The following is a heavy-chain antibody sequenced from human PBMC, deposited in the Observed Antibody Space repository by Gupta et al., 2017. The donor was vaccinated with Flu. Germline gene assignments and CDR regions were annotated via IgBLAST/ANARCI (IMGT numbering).Heavy chain of an antibody. CDR3: AIDRGDGYNLDWFDP. V-gene: IGHV1-46*01. D-gene: IGHD5-12*01. CDR2: INPSGGST. J-gene: IGHJ5*02. CDR1: GYTFTSYY. Sequence: VKVSCKASGYTFTSYYMHWVRQAPGQGLEWMGIINPSGGSTSYAQKFQGRVTMTRDTSTSTVYMELSSLRSEDTAVYYCAIDRGDGYNLDWFDPWGQGTMVTVSS.